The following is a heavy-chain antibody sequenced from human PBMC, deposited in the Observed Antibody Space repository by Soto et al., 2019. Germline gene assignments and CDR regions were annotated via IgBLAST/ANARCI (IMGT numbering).Heavy chain of an antibody. D-gene: IGHD2-15*01. CDR1: GFTFSSYW. Sequence: GGSLRLSCAASGFTFSSYWMSWVRQAPGKGLEWVANIKQDGSEKYYVDSVKGRFTISRDNAKNSLYLQMNSLRAEDTAVYYCARDPDSVVVVAATPGFFDYWGQGTLVTVSS. J-gene: IGHJ4*02. CDR3: ARDPDSVVVVAATPGFFDY. CDR2: IKQDGSEK. V-gene: IGHV3-7*01.